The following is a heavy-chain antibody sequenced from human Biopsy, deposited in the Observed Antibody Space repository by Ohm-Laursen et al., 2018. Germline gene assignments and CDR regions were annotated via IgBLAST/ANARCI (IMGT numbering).Heavy chain of an antibody. V-gene: IGHV3-73*01. CDR1: GFTFSDSA. D-gene: IGHD5-12*01. CDR3: TRALEWLLDY. Sequence: SLRLSCAASGFTFSDSAIRWVRQASGKGLEWVGRITSKANSYATAYVGSVKGRFTISRDDSKNTAYLQMNSLKAEDTAVYYCTRALEWLLDYWGQGTLVTVSS. J-gene: IGHJ4*02. CDR2: ITSKANSYAT.